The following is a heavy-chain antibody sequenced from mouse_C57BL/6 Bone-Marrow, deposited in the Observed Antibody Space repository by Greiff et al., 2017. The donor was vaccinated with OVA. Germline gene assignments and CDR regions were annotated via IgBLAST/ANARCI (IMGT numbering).Heavy chain of an antibody. CDR3: ARRGSSGYNYFDY. V-gene: IGHV1-61*01. Sequence: VQLQQSGAELVRPGSSVKLSCKASGYTFTSYWMDWVKQRPGQGLEWIGNIYPSDSETHYNQKFKDKATLTVDKSSSTAYMQLSSLTSEDSAVYYCARRGSSGYNYFDYWGQGTTLTVSS. CDR2: IYPSDSET. D-gene: IGHD3-2*02. J-gene: IGHJ2*01. CDR1: GYTFTSYW.